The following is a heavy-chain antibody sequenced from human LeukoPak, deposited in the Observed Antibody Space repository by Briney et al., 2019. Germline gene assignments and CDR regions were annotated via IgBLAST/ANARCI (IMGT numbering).Heavy chain of an antibody. J-gene: IGHJ5*02. CDR2: ISYDGSDI. CDR1: GFTFSDYG. D-gene: IGHD1-26*01. CDR3: ARGNSGSYSQDWFDP. V-gene: IGHV3-30*03. Sequence: GGSLRLSCASSGFTFSDYGFHWVRQPPGKGLEWVAVISYDGSDIHYADSVKGRFTISRDNSKNTVYLQMNSLRDGDMALYYCARGNSGSYSQDWFDPWGQGTLVTVSS.